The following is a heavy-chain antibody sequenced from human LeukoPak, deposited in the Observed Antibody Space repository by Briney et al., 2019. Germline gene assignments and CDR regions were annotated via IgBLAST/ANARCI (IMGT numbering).Heavy chain of an antibody. CDR3: ARGLCGGDCYSD. CDR2: ISTTSSYI. J-gene: IGHJ4*02. D-gene: IGHD2-21*02. Sequence: TGGALRLSCAASGFTFSTYHMNWVRQAPGKGLEWVSSISTTSSYIYYSDSARSRFTISRDNAKNSLYLQMNSLRAEDTAVYYCARGLCGGDCYSDWGPGTLVTVSS. V-gene: IGHV3-21*01. CDR1: GFTFSTYH.